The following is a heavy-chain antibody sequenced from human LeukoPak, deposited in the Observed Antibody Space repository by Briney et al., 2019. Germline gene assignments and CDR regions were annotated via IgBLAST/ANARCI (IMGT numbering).Heavy chain of an antibody. D-gene: IGHD6-13*01. CDR1: GFTFSSYG. CDR2: ISYDGSNK. Sequence: PGRSLRLSCAASGFTFSSYGMHWVRQAPGKGLEWVAVISYDGSNKYYADSVKGRFTISRDNSKNTLYLQMNSLRAEDTAVYYCARDYAGYSSSWYLSRNYYYYGMDVWGQGTTVTVSS. J-gene: IGHJ6*02. CDR3: ARDYAGYSSSWYLSRNYYYYGMDV. V-gene: IGHV3-30*03.